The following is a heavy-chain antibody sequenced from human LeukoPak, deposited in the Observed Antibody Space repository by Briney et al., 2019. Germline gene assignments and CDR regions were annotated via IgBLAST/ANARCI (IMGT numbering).Heavy chain of an antibody. J-gene: IGHJ4*02. V-gene: IGHV3-23*01. Sequence: PGGSLRLSCAASGFTFSSYAMSWVRQAPGKGLEWVSAISGSGGSTYYADSVKGRFTISRDNSKNTLYLQMNSLRAEDTAVYYCAKVLEKTYYYDSSGSYKDFDYWGQGTLVTVPS. D-gene: IGHD3-22*01. CDR3: AKVLEKTYYYDSSGSYKDFDY. CDR2: ISGSGGST. CDR1: GFTFSSYA.